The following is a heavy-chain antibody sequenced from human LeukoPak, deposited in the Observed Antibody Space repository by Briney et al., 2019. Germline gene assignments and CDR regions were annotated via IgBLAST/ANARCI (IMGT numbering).Heavy chain of an antibody. CDR3: ARGPYYCSGTSCLNWFDL. CDR1: GGSISSGSSY. CDR2: IYISEST. Sequence: PSETLSLTCTVSGGSISSGSSYWSWIRQPAGKGLEWIGRIYISESTDYNPSLKSRVTISVDTSRNQFSLKLNSVTAADTAVYFCARGPYYCSGTSCLNWFDLWGQGTLVTVSS. V-gene: IGHV4-61*02. D-gene: IGHD2-2*01. J-gene: IGHJ5*02.